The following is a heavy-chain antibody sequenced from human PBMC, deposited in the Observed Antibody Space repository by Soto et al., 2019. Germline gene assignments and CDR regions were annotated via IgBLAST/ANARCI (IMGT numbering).Heavy chain of an antibody. D-gene: IGHD1-26*01. V-gene: IGHV1-18*01. CDR3: ARRVVGLTRSDF. CDR1: GYTFTNYG. J-gene: IGHJ4*02. CDR2: IGAYNGDT. Sequence: QVQLVQSGAEVKKPGASVKVSCKASGYTFTNYGINWVRQAPGQGLEWMGWIGAYNGDTNYAQQLQVRVTMTTASSTSTAYMELGSLRSADTAVYYCARRVVGLTRSDFWGQGTLVTVSS.